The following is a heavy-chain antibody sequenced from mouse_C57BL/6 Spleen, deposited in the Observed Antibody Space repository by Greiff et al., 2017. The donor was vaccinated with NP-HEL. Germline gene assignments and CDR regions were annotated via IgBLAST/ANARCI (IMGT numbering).Heavy chain of an antibody. CDR2: ISSGSSTT. Sequence: DVHLVESGGGLVKPGGSLKLSCAASGFTFSDYGMHWVRQAPEKGLEWVAYISSGSSTTYYADTVKGRFTISRDNAKNTLFLQLTSLRSEDTAMYYCARISYGWYFDVWGTGTTVTVSS. D-gene: IGHD1-1*01. J-gene: IGHJ1*03. V-gene: IGHV5-17*01. CDR3: ARISYGWYFDV. CDR1: GFTFSDYG.